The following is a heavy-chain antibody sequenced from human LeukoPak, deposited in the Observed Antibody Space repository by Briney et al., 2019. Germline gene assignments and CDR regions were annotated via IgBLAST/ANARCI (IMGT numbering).Heavy chain of an antibody. CDR2: ISWNSGSI. CDR1: GFTFDDYA. Sequence: GGSLRLSCAASGFTFDDYAMHWVRQAPGKGLEWVSGISWNSGSIGYADSVKGRFTISRDNAKNSLYLQMNSLRAEDTAVYYCASAAPISEYTYAYDYWGQGTLVTVSS. CDR3: ASAAPISEYTYAYDY. D-gene: IGHD5-18*01. J-gene: IGHJ4*02. V-gene: IGHV3-9*01.